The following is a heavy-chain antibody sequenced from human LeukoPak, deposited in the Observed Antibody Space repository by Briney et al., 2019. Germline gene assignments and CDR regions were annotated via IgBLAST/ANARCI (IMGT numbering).Heavy chain of an antibody. D-gene: IGHD3-22*01. CDR2: IRYDGSNK. CDR3: AKVLRYYYDSSGYFPDY. CDR1: GFTFSSYG. Sequence: GGSLRLSCAASGFTFSSYGMHWVRQAPGKGLEWVAFIRYDGSNKYYADSVKGRFTISRDNSKNTLYLQMNSLRAEDTAVYYCAKVLRYYYDSSGYFPDYWGQGTLVTVSS. J-gene: IGHJ4*02. V-gene: IGHV3-30*02.